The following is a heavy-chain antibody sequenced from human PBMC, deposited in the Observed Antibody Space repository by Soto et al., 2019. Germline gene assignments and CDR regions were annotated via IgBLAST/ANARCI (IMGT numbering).Heavy chain of an antibody. CDR2: IYYSGST. CDR3: AREVDGGQY. Sequence: SETLSLTCTVSGGSISSYYWSWIRQPPGKGLEWIGYIYYSGSTNYNPSLKSRVTISVDTSKNQFSLKLSSVTAADTAVYYCAREVDGGQYWGQGTLVTVSS. J-gene: IGHJ4*02. CDR1: GGSISSYY. V-gene: IGHV4-59*01. D-gene: IGHD3-16*01.